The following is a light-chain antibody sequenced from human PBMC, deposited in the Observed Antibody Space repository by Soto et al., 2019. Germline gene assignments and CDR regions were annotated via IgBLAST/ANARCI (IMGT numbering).Light chain of an antibody. CDR1: QSISSW. J-gene: IGKJ2*01. V-gene: IGKV1-5*01. CDR2: DAS. Sequence: DIQMTQSPSTLSASVGDRVTITCRASQSISSWLAWYQQKPGKARKLLIYDASSLESGVPSRFSGSGSGTEFTLTISSLQPDDFATYYCQQYNSYSPDTFGQGTKLEIK. CDR3: QQYNSYSPDT.